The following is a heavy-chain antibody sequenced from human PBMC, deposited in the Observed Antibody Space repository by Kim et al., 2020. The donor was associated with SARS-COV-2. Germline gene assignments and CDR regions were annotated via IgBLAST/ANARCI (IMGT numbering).Heavy chain of an antibody. CDR2: ISYDGSNI. CDR3: ANGWELLHYFAH. J-gene: IGHJ4*02. Sequence: GGSLRLSCPASGFTFNTYAMHWVRQAPGKGLEWVAVISYDGSNIYYADSVKGRFTISRDNSKNTLYLQMNSLRAEDTAVYYCANGWELLHYFAHWGQGTLVTVSS. V-gene: IGHV3-30-3*01. D-gene: IGHD1-26*01. CDR1: GFTFNTYA.